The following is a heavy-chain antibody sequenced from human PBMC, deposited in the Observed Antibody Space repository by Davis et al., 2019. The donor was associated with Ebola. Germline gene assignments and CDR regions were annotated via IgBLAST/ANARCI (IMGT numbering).Heavy chain of an antibody. V-gene: IGHV3-64*04. CDR1: GFTFSAHT. CDR3: AKRSASGTYYFDS. CDR2: ISSSGKT. J-gene: IGHJ4*02. Sequence: GESLKISCSASGFTFSAHTMHWVRQAPGKGLEYVSVISSSGKTYYADSVKGRFTISRDNSKNTVFLQMNSLRAEDTAVYSCAKRSASGTYYFDSWGQGTLVTVSS. D-gene: IGHD1-26*01.